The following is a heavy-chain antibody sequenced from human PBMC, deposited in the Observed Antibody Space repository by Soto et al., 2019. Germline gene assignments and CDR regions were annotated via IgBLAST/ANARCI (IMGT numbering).Heavy chain of an antibody. CDR1: GYTFTSYG. D-gene: IGHD6-13*01. CDR3: VRRHVSATGIDWFDP. Sequence: ASVKVSCKASGYTFTSYGIHWVRQAPGQRLEWMGWINAANGDTKYSPKFQGRVTITRDTSASTAYMELSSLRSEDTAVYYCVRRHVSATGIDWFDPWGQGSLVTVSS. V-gene: IGHV1-3*01. J-gene: IGHJ5*02. CDR2: INAANGDT.